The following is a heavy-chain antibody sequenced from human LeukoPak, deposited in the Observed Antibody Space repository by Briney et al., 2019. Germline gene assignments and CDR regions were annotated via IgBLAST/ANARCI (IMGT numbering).Heavy chain of an antibody. Sequence: GASVKVSCKASGYIFTSYYMHWVRQAPGQGLEWMGIINPSGGSTSYAQKFQGRVTMTRDTSTSTVYMELSSLRSEDTAVYYCARDIGRGYSYGYDWGQGTLVTVSS. CDR2: INPSGGST. CDR3: ARDIGRGYSYGYD. D-gene: IGHD5-18*01. V-gene: IGHV1-46*01. J-gene: IGHJ4*02. CDR1: GYIFTSYY.